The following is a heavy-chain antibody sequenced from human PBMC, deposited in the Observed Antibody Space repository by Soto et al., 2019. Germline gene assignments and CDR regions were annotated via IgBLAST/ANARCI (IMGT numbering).Heavy chain of an antibody. D-gene: IGHD3-10*01. Sequence: GGSLRLSCAASGFTFSSYAMSWVRQAPGKGLEWVSAISGSGGSTYYADSVKGRFTISRDNSKNTLYLQMNSLRAEDTAVYYCAKDQSFYGSGSYFDYWGQGTLVTVSS. CDR3: AKDQSFYGSGSYFDY. J-gene: IGHJ4*02. CDR2: ISGSGGST. CDR1: GFTFSSYA. V-gene: IGHV3-23*01.